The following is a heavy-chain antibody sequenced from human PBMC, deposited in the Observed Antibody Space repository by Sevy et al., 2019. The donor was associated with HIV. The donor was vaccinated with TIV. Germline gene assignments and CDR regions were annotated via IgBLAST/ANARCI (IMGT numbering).Heavy chain of an antibody. J-gene: IGHJ5*02. CDR3: ASSRGGSSSGPLDT. CDR2: IWYDGSNK. Sequence: QLGGSLRLSCAASGFIFSSYGMNWVRQAPGKGLEWVAVIWYDGSNKYYADSMKGRFTISRDNSKNTLYLQMNSLRVEDMGVYYCASSRGGSSSGPLDTWGQGTLVTVSS. V-gene: IGHV3-33*01. D-gene: IGHD6-13*01. CDR1: GFIFSSYG.